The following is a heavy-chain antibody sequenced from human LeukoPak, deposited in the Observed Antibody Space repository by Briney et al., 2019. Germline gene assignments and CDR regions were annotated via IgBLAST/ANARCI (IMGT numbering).Heavy chain of an antibody. CDR3: ARSRIAVALDAFDI. CDR1: GYTFTSYG. J-gene: IGHJ3*02. Sequence: AASVKVSCKASGYTFTSYGTSWVRQAPGQGLEWMGWISACNGNTNYAQKLQGRVTMTTDTSTSTAYMELRSLRSDDTAVYYCARSRIAVALDAFDIWGQGTMVTVSS. CDR2: ISACNGNT. D-gene: IGHD6-19*01. V-gene: IGHV1-18*01.